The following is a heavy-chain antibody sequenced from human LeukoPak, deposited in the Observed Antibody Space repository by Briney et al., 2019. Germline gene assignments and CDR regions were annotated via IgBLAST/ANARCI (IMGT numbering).Heavy chain of an antibody. V-gene: IGHV3-23*01. D-gene: IGHD3-10*01. CDR2: ISNSGDNT. CDR1: GFTFRNYA. CDR3: AKGWGVGYYYYMDV. Sequence: GGSLRLSCAASGFTFRNYAMTWVRQAPGKGLECVSGISNSGDNTCYGDSVKGRFTISRDNSKNTLYLQMNSLRVEDTAVYYCAKGWGVGYYYYMDVWGKGTTVTVSS. J-gene: IGHJ6*03.